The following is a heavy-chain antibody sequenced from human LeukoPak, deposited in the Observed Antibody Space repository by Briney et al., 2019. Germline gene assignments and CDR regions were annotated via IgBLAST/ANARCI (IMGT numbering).Heavy chain of an antibody. CDR3: ARIPQRVPHNWFHP. CDR1: GYTFTNDD. Sequence: GASVKVSCKASGYTFTNDDINWVRQAAGQGLEWMGWMNPHTGGTGYAQRFQGRVTMTRDTSISTAYMELRSLTSDGSAVYYCARIPQRVPHNWFHPWGQGTLVTVSS. J-gene: IGHJ5*02. CDR2: MNPHTGGT. D-gene: IGHD2-2*01. V-gene: IGHV1-8*01.